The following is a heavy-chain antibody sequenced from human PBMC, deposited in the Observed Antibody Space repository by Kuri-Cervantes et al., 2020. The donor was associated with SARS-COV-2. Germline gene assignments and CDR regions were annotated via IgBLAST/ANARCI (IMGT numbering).Heavy chain of an antibody. CDR2: INDIGST. J-gene: IGHJ6*03. V-gene: IGHV4-34*01. D-gene: IGHD3-16*01. CDR1: GGPFSGYY. CDR3: ARGPWRSEQVGPPYYYYLDV. Sequence: SETLSLTCTVHGGPFSGYYWSWLRQPPGKGLEWIGEINDIGSTNYNPSLESRVTISVDTSKNQFSLNLSSVTAGDTALYYCARGPWRSEQVGPPYYYYLDVWGKGTTVTVSS.